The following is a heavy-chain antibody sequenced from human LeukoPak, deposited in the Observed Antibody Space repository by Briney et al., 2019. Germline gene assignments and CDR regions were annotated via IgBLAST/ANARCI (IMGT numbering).Heavy chain of an antibody. J-gene: IGHJ4*02. CDR1: GGTFSSYA. CDR2: IIPIFGTA. D-gene: IGHD2-15*01. Sequence: GASVKVSCKASGGTFSSYAISWVRQAPGQGLEWMGGIIPIFGTANYAQKFQGRVTITADESTSTAYMELSRLRSDDTAVYYCARDGYCSGGSCLLNGNFWDYWGQGTLVTVSS. CDR3: ARDGYCSGGSCLLNGNFWDY. V-gene: IGHV1-69*13.